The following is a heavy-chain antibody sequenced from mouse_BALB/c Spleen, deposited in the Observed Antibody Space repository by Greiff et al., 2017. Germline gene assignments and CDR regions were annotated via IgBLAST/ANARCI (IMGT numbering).Heavy chain of an antibody. CDR2: INPSNGGT. D-gene: IGHD2-12*01. J-gene: IGHJ3*01. V-gene: IGHV1S81*02. Sequence: VQLQQPGAELVKPGASVKLSCKASGYTFTSYYMYWVKQRPGQGLEWIGGINPSNGGTNFNEKFKSKATLTVDKSSSTAYMQLSSLTSEDSAVYYCTRTNDGGGFAYWGQGTPVTVSA. CDR3: TRTNDGGGFAY. CDR1: GYTFTSYY.